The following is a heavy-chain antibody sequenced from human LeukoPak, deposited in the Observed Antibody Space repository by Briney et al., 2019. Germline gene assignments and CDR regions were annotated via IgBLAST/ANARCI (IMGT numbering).Heavy chain of an antibody. D-gene: IGHD5-18*01. Sequence: SETLSLTCTVSGGTISSYYWSWIRQPPGKGLEWIGYIYYSGSTNYNPSLKSRVTISVDTSKNQFSLKLSSVTAADTAVYYCARVGYSYEDNWFDPWGQGTLVTVSS. CDR2: IYYSGST. CDR3: ARVGYSYEDNWFDP. J-gene: IGHJ5*02. V-gene: IGHV4-59*01. CDR1: GGTISSYY.